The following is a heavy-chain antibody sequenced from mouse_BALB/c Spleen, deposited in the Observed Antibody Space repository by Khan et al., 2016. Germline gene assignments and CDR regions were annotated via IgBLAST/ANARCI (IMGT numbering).Heavy chain of an antibody. V-gene: IGHV5-17*02. CDR3: ARMEGSYAMDY. CDR2: ISSGSTNI. J-gene: IGHJ4*01. Sequence: EVELVESGGDLVQPGGSRKLSCAASGFTFSGFGMHWVRQAPEKGLEWVAYISSGSTNIYYADTVKGRFTISRDNSKNTLFLQMTSLKTEDTAMYYCARMEGSYAMDYWGQGTSVTVSS. CDR1: GFTFSGFG.